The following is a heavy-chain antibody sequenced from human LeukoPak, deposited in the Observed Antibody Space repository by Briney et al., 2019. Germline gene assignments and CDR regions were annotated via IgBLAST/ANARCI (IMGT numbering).Heavy chain of an antibody. CDR3: ARDPRYYFDY. CDR1: GGTFSSYA. V-gene: IGHV1-69*04. J-gene: IGHJ4*02. CDR2: IIPILGIA. Sequence: SVKVSCKASGGTFSSYAISWVRQAPGQGLEWMGRIIPILGIANYAQKFQGRVTITADKSTSTAYMELSGLRSEDTAVYYCARDPRYYFDYWGQGTLVTVSS.